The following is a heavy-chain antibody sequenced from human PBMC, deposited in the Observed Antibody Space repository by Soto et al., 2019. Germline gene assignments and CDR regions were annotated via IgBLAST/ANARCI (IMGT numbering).Heavy chain of an antibody. CDR1: GYTFTGYY. CDR3: ARDTLDFSHCSGGSCYSDY. D-gene: IGHD2-15*01. Sequence: ASVKVSCNTSGYTFTGYYLHLVRQAPGQGLEWMGWISAYNGNTNYAQKLQGRVTMTTDTSTSTAYMELRSLRSDDTAVYYCARDTLDFSHCSGGSCYSDYWGQGTLVTVSS. V-gene: IGHV1-18*04. J-gene: IGHJ4*02. CDR2: ISAYNGNT.